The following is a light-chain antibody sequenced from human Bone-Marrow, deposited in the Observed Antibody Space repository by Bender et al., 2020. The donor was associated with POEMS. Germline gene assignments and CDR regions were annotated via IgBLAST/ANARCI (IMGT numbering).Light chain of an antibody. Sequence: QSVLTQPPSVSGAPGQRVTISCTGSSSNTGSGYDINWYQHLPGTAPKLLIYGYNNRPSGVSDRFSGSKSGNTASLTIFGLQAEDEADYYCCSYAGSQTGVFGGGTKLTVL. CDR1: SSNTGSGYD. J-gene: IGLJ2*01. CDR2: GYN. V-gene: IGLV1-40*01. CDR3: CSYAGSQTGV.